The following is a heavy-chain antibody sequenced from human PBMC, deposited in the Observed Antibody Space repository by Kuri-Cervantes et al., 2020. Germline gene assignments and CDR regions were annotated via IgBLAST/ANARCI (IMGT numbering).Heavy chain of an antibody. CDR3: ARDVSGSYYGDY. CDR2: MNPNSGNT. V-gene: IGHV1-8*01. J-gene: IGHJ4*02. Sequence: ASVKVSCKASGYTFTSYDINWVRQATGQGLEWMGWMNPNSGNTGYAQKFQGRVTMTRNTSISTAYMELRSLRSDDTAVYYCARDVSGSYYGDYWGQGTLVTVSS. D-gene: IGHD1-26*01. CDR1: GYTFTSYD.